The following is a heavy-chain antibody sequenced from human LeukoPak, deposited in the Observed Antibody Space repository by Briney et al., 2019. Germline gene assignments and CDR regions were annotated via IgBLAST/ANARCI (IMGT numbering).Heavy chain of an antibody. CDR2: ISTGGGT. V-gene: IGHV3-66*01. CDR1: GFSVSNYY. CDR3: ARGGITDYGDYSSFDY. J-gene: IGHJ4*02. D-gene: IGHD4-17*01. Sequence: GGSLRLSCVASGFSVSNYYMSWVRQAPGKGLEWVSVISTGGGTSYADSVKGRFTFSRDNSKNTLFLQMNSLRAEDTGVYYCARGGITDYGDYSSFDYWGQGTLLTVSS.